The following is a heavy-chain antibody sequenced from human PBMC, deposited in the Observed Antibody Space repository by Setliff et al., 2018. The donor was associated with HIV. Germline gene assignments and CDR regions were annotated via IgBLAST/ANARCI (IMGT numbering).Heavy chain of an antibody. CDR2: ISANNGKT. J-gene: IGHJ4*02. Sequence: VKVSCKASGYTFVSYGISWVRQAPGQGLEWMGWISANNGKTKYAQKFQGRVTMTTDTSTFTAYMDLRSLKSDDTAVYYCARDGYFDWLLFDYWGQGTLVTVSS. CDR1: GYTFVSYG. CDR3: ARDGYFDWLLFDY. V-gene: IGHV1-18*01. D-gene: IGHD3-9*01.